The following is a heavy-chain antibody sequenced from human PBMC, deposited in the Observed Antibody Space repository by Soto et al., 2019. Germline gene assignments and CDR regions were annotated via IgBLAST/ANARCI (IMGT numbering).Heavy chain of an antibody. CDR1: GFTFSSYA. Sequence: PVGSLRLSCAASGFTFSSYAMHWVRQAPGKGLEWVAVISYDGSNKYYADSVKGRFTISRDNSKNTLYLQMNSLRAEDTAVYYCARSPKYGDYVSGYYFDYWGQGTLVTVSS. CDR3: ARSPKYGDYVSGYYFDY. CDR2: ISYDGSNK. D-gene: IGHD4-17*01. V-gene: IGHV3-30-3*01. J-gene: IGHJ4*02.